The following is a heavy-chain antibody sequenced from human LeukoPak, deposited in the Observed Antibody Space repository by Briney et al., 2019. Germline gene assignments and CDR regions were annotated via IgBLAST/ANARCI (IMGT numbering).Heavy chain of an antibody. CDR3: AAGIPHY. D-gene: IGHD2-21*01. V-gene: IGHV4-59*01. Sequence: KSSETLSLTCTVSGCSISSYYWSWIRQPPGKGLEWIGYIYYSGSTNYNPSLKSRVTISVDTSKNQFSLKLSSVTAADTAVYYCAAGIPHYWGQGTLVTVSS. J-gene: IGHJ4*02. CDR1: GCSISSYY. CDR2: IYYSGST.